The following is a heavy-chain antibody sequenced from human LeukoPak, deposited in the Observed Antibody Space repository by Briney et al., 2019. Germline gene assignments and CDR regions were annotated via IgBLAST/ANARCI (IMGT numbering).Heavy chain of an antibody. D-gene: IGHD5-12*01. Sequence: PGGSLRLSCAASGFTFTSYWMHWVRQAPGKGLVWVSRIKSDESTRDYADFVKGRFTISRGNARNTVYLQINSLIAEDTAVYYCARGLRDRYGMDVWGQGTTVTVSS. CDR1: GFTFTSYW. CDR3: ARGLRDRYGMDV. CDR2: IKSDESTR. V-gene: IGHV3-74*01. J-gene: IGHJ6*02.